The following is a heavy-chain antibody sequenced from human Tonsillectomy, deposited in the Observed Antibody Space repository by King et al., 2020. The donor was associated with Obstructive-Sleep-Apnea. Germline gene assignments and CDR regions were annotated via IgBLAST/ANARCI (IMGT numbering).Heavy chain of an antibody. CDR2: ISYSGST. CDR1: GGSISSGGYY. V-gene: IGHV4-31*03. J-gene: IGHJ5*02. Sequence: QLQESGPGLVKPSQTLSLTCTVSGGSISSGGYYCSWIRQHPGKGLEWIGYISYSGSTYYNPSLKSRVTISVDTSKNQFSLKLSSVTAADTAVYYCARDFPPLFEKGFVSGPGFDPWGQGTLVTVSS. CDR3: ARDFPPLFEKGFVSGPGFDP. D-gene: IGHD6-19*01.